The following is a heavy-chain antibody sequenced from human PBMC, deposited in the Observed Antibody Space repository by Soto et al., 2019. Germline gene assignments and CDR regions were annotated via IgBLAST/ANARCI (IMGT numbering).Heavy chain of an antibody. CDR3: ARGLQANGYYFDY. D-gene: IGHD1-1*01. V-gene: IGHV1-8*01. J-gene: IGHJ4*02. CDR1: GYTFTSYD. CDR2: MNPNSGNT. Sequence: ASVKVSCKASGYTFTSYDINWVRQVTGQGLECMGWMNPNSGNTGYAQRFQGRVTMTRNTSISTAYMELNSLRSEDTAVYFCARGLQANGYYFDYWGQGALVTVSS.